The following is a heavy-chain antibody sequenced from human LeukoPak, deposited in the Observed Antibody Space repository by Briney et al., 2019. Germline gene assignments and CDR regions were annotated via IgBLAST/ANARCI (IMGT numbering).Heavy chain of an antibody. CDR1: GFTFSSYA. J-gene: IGHJ6*02. CDR3: AAARCSSTSSYNYYYYGMDV. D-gene: IGHD2-2*02. V-gene: IGHV3-23*01. CDR2: ISGSGGST. Sequence: GASLRLSCAASGFTFSSYALSWVRQAPGKGLECVSAISGSGGSTYYADSVKGRFTISRDNSKNTLYLQMNSLRAEDTAVYYCAAARCSSTSSYNYYYYGMDVWGQGTTVTVSS.